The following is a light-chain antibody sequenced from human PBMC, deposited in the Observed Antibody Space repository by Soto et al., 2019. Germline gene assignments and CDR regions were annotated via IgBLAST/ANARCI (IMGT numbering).Light chain of an antibody. J-gene: IGLJ2*01. CDR2: LNSDGSH. Sequence: QSVLTQSPAASASLGASVKLTCTLSSGHSSYAIAWHQQQPEKGPRYLMKLNSDGSHSKGDGIPDRFSGSSSWAERYLTISSLQSEDEADYYCQTWGTGTVVFGGGTKVTVL. CDR3: QTWGTGTVV. V-gene: IGLV4-69*01. CDR1: SGHSSYA.